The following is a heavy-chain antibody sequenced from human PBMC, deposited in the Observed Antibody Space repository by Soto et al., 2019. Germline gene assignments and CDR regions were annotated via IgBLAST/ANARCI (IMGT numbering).Heavy chain of an antibody. CDR3: ARFACSGGSCYPPPY. Sequence: GASVKVSCKASGYTFTSYAMHWVRQAPGQRLEWMGWINAGNGNTKYSQKFQGRVTITRDTSASTAYMELRSLRSEDTAVYYCARFACSGGSCYPPPYWGQGTLVTVSS. CDR2: INAGNGNT. D-gene: IGHD2-15*01. J-gene: IGHJ4*02. CDR1: GYTFTSYA. V-gene: IGHV1-3*01.